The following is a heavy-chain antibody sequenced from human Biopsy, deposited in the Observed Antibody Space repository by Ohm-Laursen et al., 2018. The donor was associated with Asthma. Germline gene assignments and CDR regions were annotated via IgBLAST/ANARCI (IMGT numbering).Heavy chain of an antibody. D-gene: IGHD3-22*01. CDR3: AKVRSDWVITESFDY. CDR2: ISWNSATI. Sequence: SLRLSCAASGFKFDEYTMHWVRQAPGKGLEWVSGISWNSATIGYADSVEGRFTISRDNAKNSVFLHMDSLRPEATAFYYCAKVRSDWVITESFDYWGQGVLVTVSS. CDR1: GFKFDEYT. J-gene: IGHJ4*02. V-gene: IGHV3-9*01.